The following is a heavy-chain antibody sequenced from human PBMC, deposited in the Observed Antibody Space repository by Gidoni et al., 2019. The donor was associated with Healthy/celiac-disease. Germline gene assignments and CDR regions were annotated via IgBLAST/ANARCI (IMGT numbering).Heavy chain of an antibody. CDR1: GFPFSSYA. V-gene: IGHV3-30-3*01. D-gene: IGHD6-6*01. CDR2: ISYDGSNK. CDR3: ARSIAARNNWFDP. J-gene: IGHJ5*02. Sequence: QVQLVESGGGVVQPGRSLRLSCAASGFPFSSYAMHWVRQAPGKGLEWVAVISYDGSNKYYADSVKGRFTISRDNSKNTLYLQMNSLRAEDTAVYYCARSIAARNNWFDPCGQGTLVTVSS.